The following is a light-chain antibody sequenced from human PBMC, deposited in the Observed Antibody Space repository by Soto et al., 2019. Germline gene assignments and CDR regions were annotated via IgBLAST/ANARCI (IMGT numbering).Light chain of an antibody. V-gene: IGLV2-14*01. J-gene: IGLJ2*01. Sequence: QSALTQPASVSGSPGQSITIACTGTSSDIGGQNYVSWYQHHSGKAPKLMIYEVSNRPSGVSNRFSGSKSGNTASLSISGLQADDEADYYCSSYASSTTRDVLFGGGTKLTVL. CDR1: SSDIGGQNY. CDR2: EVS. CDR3: SSYASSTTRDVL.